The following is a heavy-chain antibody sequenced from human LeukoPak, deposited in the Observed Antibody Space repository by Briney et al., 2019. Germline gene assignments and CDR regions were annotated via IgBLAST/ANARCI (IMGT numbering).Heavy chain of an antibody. CDR1: GGTFSSYA. CDR3: ARAPIKGGYFDY. CDR2: IIPIFGTA. Sequence: ASVKVSCKASGGTFSSYAISWVRQAPGQGLEWMGGIIPIFGTANYAQKFQGRVTITTDESTSTAYMELSSLGSEDTAVYYCARAPIKGGYFDYWGQGPLVTVSS. J-gene: IGHJ4*02. D-gene: IGHD5-12*01. V-gene: IGHV1-69*05.